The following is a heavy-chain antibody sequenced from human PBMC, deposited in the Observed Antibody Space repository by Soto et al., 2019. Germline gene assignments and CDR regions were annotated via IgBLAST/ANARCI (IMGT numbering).Heavy chain of an antibody. CDR1: GGTFSSYT. Sequence: GASVKVSCKGSGGTFSSYTFSWVRQAPGQGLEWMGRIIPSLGISTYAQKFQGRVTITADKSTSTAYMELSSLMSEDTALYYCASHYYDTSAYNYYFDYWGPGTLVTVSS. CDR2: IIPSLGIS. J-gene: IGHJ4*02. CDR3: ASHYYDTSAYNYYFDY. D-gene: IGHD3-22*01. V-gene: IGHV1-69*02.